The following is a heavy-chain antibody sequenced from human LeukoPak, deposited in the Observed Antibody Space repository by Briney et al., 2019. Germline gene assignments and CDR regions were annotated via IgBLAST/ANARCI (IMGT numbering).Heavy chain of an antibody. CDR3: ARGGRTIVGARDWFDP. D-gene: IGHD1-26*01. Sequence: SVKVSCKASGGTFSSYTISWVRQAPGQGLEWMGGIIPLFGTPDYAQKFQDRLTITADKSTSTAYMELSSLRSEDTAVYYCARGGRTIVGARDWFDPWGQGTLVTVSS. V-gene: IGHV1-69*06. J-gene: IGHJ5*02. CDR2: IIPLFGTP. CDR1: GGTFSSYT.